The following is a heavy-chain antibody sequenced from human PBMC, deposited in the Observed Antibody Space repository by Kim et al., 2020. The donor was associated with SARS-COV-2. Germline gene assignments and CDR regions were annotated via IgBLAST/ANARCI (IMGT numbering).Heavy chain of an antibody. D-gene: IGHD5-18*01. J-gene: IGHJ6*02. CDR3: AKSDTAMIRGLKPYYYYGMDV. CDR2: ISAYNGNT. V-gene: IGHV1-18*04. Sequence: ASVKVSCKASGYTFTSYGISWVRQAPGQGLEWMGWISAYNGNTNYAQKLQGRVTMTTDTSTSTAYMELRSLRSDDTAVYYCAKSDTAMIRGLKPYYYYGMDVWGQGTTVTVSS. CDR1: GYTFTSYG.